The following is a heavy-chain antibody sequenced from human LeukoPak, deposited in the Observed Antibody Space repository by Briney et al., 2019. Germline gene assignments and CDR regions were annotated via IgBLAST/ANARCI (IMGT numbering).Heavy chain of an antibody. CDR3: AKDRYGSGSFPDY. J-gene: IGHJ4*02. D-gene: IGHD3-10*01. Sequence: PGGSLRLSCAASGFTFSSYAMSWVRQAPGKGLEWVSAISGSGGSTYYADSVKGRFTISRDNSKNTLYLRMNSLRAEDTAVYYCAKDRYGSGSFPDYWGQGTLVTVSS. CDR2: ISGSGGST. V-gene: IGHV3-23*01. CDR1: GFTFSSYA.